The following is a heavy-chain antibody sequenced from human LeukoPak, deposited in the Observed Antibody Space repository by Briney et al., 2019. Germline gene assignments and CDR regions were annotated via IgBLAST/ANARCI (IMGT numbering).Heavy chain of an antibody. Sequence: SETLSLTCAVYGGSFSGYYWSWIRQPPGKGLEWIGEINHSGSTNYNPSLKSRVTISVDTSKNQFSLKLSSVTAADTAVYYCARLGSGSYYKTGDYWGQGALVTVSS. V-gene: IGHV4-34*01. CDR3: ARLGSGSYYKTGDY. D-gene: IGHD3-10*01. CDR1: GGSFSGYY. CDR2: INHSGST. J-gene: IGHJ4*02.